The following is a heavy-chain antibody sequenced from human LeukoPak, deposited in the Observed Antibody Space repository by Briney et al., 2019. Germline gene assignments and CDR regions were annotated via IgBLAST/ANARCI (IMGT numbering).Heavy chain of an antibody. D-gene: IGHD3-10*01. CDR2: INHSGST. V-gene: IGHV4-34*01. CDR3: ARGRVYYYGAGAAAFDI. J-gene: IGHJ3*02. CDR1: GGSFSGYY. Sequence: SETLSLTCAVYGGSFSGYYWSCIRQPPGKGLEWIGEINHSGSTNYNPSLKSRVTISVDTSKNQFSLKLSSVTAADTAVYYCARGRVYYYGAGAAAFDIWGQGTMVTVSS.